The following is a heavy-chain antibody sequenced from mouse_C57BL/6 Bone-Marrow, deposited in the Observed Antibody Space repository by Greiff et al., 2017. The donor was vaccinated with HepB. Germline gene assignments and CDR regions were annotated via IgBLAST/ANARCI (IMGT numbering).Heavy chain of an antibody. CDR2: INPSTGGT. D-gene: IGHD1-1*01. Sequence: VQLQQSGPELVKPGASVKISCKASGYAFSSSWMNWVKQRPGKSLEWIGEINPSTGGTTYNQKFKAKATLTVDKSSSTAYMQLKSLTSEDSAVYYCARSYGFAYWGQGTLVTVSA. J-gene: IGHJ3*01. CDR1: GYAFSSSW. V-gene: IGHV1-42*01. CDR3: ARSYGFAY.